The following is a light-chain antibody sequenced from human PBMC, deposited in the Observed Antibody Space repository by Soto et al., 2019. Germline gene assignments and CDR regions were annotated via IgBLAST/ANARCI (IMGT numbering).Light chain of an antibody. J-gene: IGKJ2*01. V-gene: IGKV3-20*01. CDR3: QQFGSSIPHT. CDR1: QVIGSRY. Sequence: EIVMTQSPGTLSLSPGERATISCRASQVIGSRYLAWYHQKSGQAPRLLIYGASSRANGIPDRFSGSGSGTDFTLPISRLEPEDFGVYSCQQFGSSIPHTFGQGAKLEIK. CDR2: GAS.